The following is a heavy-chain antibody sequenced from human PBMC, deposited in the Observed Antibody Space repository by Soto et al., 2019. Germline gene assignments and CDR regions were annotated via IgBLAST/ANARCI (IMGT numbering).Heavy chain of an antibody. CDR1: GFTFSSYA. D-gene: IGHD4-17*01. CDR2: ISDDGTNK. V-gene: IGHV3-30-3*01. CDR3: VRRLTTTVTAMGY. Sequence: QVRLEESGGGVVQPGRSLRLSCKVSGFTFSSYAIQWVRQAPGKGLEWVAAISDDGTNKHTADSVKGRFTISRDNSRNTVYLQVNSLRVEDTAVYYCVRRLTTTVTAMGYWGQGTPVTVSS. J-gene: IGHJ4*02.